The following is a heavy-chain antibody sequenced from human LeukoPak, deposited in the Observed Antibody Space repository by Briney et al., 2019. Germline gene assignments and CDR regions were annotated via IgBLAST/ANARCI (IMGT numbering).Heavy chain of an antibody. V-gene: IGHV3-21*01. J-gene: IGHJ4*02. CDR1: GFTFSSYS. Sequence: TGGSLRLSCAASGFTFSSYSMNWVRQAPGKGLEWVSSISSSSSYIYYADSVKGRFTISRDNAKNSLYLQMNSLRAEDTAVYYCAREKLGAKVHYFDYWGQGTRVTVSS. CDR2: ISSSSSYI. D-gene: IGHD1-26*01. CDR3: AREKLGAKVHYFDY.